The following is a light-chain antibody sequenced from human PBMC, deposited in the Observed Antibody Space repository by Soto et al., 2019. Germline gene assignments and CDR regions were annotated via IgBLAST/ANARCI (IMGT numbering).Light chain of an antibody. V-gene: IGKV1-5*01. Sequence: DIQMTQSPSTLSASVGDRVTITCRASQSISNWLAWYQQKPGTAPRLLIYDASRLESGVPSRFSGSGSGTEFTLTITLQPDDFATYYCQQYNSYSRTFGRGTKVEIK. J-gene: IGKJ1*01. CDR1: QSISNW. CDR2: DAS. CDR3: QQYNSYSRT.